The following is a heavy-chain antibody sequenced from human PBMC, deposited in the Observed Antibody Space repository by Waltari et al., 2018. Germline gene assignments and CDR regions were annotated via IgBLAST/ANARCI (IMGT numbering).Heavy chain of an antibody. CDR2: IIPIFGTA. V-gene: IGHV1-69*08. Sequence: QVQLVQSGAEVKKPGSSGKVSCKASGGTFSSYAISWVRQAPGQGLAWMGRIIPIFGTANYAQKFQRRVTITADKSTSTAYMELSSLRSEAPAVYYCARGILAAGAPTDAFDIWGQGTMVTVSS. D-gene: IGHD6-13*01. CDR1: GGTFSSYA. CDR3: ARGILAAGAPTDAFDI. J-gene: IGHJ3*02.